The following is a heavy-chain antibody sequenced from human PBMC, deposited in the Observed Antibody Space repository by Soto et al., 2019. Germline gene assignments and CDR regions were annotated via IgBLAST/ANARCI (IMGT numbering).Heavy chain of an antibody. D-gene: IGHD3-16*01. V-gene: IGHV3-74*01. CDR3: ANLSLGFHP. CDR2: INAVGSGT. CDR1: GFPFNTYW. J-gene: IGHJ5*02. Sequence: WGSLRLSCAASGFPFNTYWMHWVRQAPGEGLVWVSRINAVGSGTTYADSVKGRFTVSRDNANNMLYLQMNSLRAEDTAVYYCANLSLGFHPWGKGTLVTVSX.